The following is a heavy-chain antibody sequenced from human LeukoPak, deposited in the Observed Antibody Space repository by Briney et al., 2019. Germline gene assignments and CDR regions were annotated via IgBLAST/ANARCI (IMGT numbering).Heavy chain of an antibody. CDR2: IYPGDSDT. Sequence: GESLKTSCKGSGYSFTSYWIGWVRQMPGKGLEWMGIIYPGDSDTRYSPSFQGQVTISADKSISTAYLQWSSLKASDTAMYYCARRGDSDDYGDYEGETYFDYWGQGTLVTVSS. D-gene: IGHD4-17*01. CDR3: ARRGDSDDYGDYEGETYFDY. V-gene: IGHV5-51*01. J-gene: IGHJ4*02. CDR1: GYSFTSYW.